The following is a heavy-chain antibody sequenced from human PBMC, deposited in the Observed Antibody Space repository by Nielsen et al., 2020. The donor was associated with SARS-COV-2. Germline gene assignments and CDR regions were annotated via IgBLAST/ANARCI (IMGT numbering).Heavy chain of an antibody. CDR1: GGSMTRRNYY. D-gene: IGHD3-22*01. CDR2: ISYTGST. J-gene: IGHJ6*02. V-gene: IGHV4-39*07. CDR3: AREDHDYPETEYYYYNGMDV. Sequence: SETLSLTCTVSGGSMTRRNYYWGWIRQPPGKGLEWIGSISYTGSTYNNPSLKSRVTISIDMSKNQFSLKLSSVTAADTAVYYCAREDHDYPETEYYYYNGMDVWGRGTTVTVSS.